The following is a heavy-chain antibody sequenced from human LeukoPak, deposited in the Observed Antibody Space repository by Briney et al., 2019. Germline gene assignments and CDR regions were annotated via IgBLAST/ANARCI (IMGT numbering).Heavy chain of an antibody. J-gene: IGHJ4*02. D-gene: IGHD3-3*01. CDR3: ARDRAWNYFDY. CDR1: GFTFSSYT. V-gene: IGHV3-30-3*01. CDR2: ISYDGSNM. Sequence: GGSLRLSCAVSGFTFSSYTMHWVRQAPGKGLEWVAVISYDGSNMYYADSVKGRFTISRDNSKNTLYLQMNSLRAEDTAVFYCARDRAWNYFDYWGQGTLVTVSS.